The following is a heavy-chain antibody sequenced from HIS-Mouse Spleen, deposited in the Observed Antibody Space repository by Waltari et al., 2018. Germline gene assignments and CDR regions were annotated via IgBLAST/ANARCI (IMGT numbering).Heavy chain of an antibody. CDR2: IAPDNGNT. D-gene: IGHD6-13*01. Sequence: QVQLVQSGAEVKKPGASVKVYCKASGYTFTSYGISGSRQAPGQGREWMGGIAPDNGNTTYGQKLQGSVTMTADTSKSTAYMGLRSLGSDDTAVYSCARVVRAAAGFFFDYWGQGTLVTVSS. V-gene: IGHV1-18*01. J-gene: IGHJ4*02. CDR1: GYTFTSYG. CDR3: ARVVRAAAGFFFDY.